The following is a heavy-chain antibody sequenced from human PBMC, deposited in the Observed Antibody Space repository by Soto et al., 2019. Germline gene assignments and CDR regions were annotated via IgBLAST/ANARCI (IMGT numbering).Heavy chain of an antibody. D-gene: IGHD5-12*01. Sequence: GGPLRLSCAASGFTLSSYWMHWVRQAPGRGLVWVSSISSSGSHINYPDSVKGRFTISRDNAKNSLYLQMNSLRAEDTAVYYCARPPKYSGDNLSGSWGQGTLVTVSS. CDR2: ISSSGSHI. J-gene: IGHJ5*02. CDR1: GFTLSSYW. CDR3: ARPPKYSGDNLSGS. V-gene: IGHV3-21*01.